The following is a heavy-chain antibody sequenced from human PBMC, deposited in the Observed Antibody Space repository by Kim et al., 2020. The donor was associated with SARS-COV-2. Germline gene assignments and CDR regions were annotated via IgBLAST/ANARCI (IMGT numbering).Heavy chain of an antibody. Sequence: SQTLSLTCAISGDRVSSSSAAWNWIRQSPSRGLEWLGRTYYRSKWYNDFAVSVKSRITINPDTSKNQFSLHLNSVTPEDTAVYYCARDRGSGWHKYYFDYWGQGTLVTVSS. J-gene: IGHJ4*02. CDR3: ARDRGSGWHKYYFDY. V-gene: IGHV6-1*01. CDR2: TYYRSKWYN. D-gene: IGHD6-19*01. CDR1: GDRVSSSSAA.